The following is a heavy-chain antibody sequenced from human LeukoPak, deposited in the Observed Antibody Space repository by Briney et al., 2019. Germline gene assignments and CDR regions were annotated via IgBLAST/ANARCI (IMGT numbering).Heavy chain of an antibody. V-gene: IGHV1-18*01. D-gene: IGHD6-13*01. CDR2: ISAYIGST. Sequence: GASVKVSCKASGYTFTSYGISWVRQAPGQGLEWMGWISAYIGSTNYAQKLQGRVTMTTDTSTSTAYMELRSLRSDDTAVYYCARLRQQLGRGYYFDYWGQGTLVTVSS. CDR3: ARLRQQLGRGYYFDY. J-gene: IGHJ4*02. CDR1: GYTFTSYG.